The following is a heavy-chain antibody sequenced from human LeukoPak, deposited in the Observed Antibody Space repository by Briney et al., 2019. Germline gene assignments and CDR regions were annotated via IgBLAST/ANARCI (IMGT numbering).Heavy chain of an antibody. CDR3: ARAWAAAGPFDY. CDR2: INPNSGGT. Sequence: ASVKVSCKASGYTFTGYYMYWVRQAPGQGLEWMGWINPNSGGTNYAQKFRGRVTMTRDTSISTAYMELSRLRSDDTAVYYCARAWAAAGPFDYWGQGTLVTVSS. D-gene: IGHD6-13*01. CDR1: GYTFTGYY. J-gene: IGHJ4*02. V-gene: IGHV1-2*02.